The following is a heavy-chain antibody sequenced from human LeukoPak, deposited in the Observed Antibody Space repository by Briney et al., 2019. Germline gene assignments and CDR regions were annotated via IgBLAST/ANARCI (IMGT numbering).Heavy chain of an antibody. CDR2: IYYSGST. CDR1: GGSISSGGYY. Sequence: SETLSLTCTVSGGSISSGGYYWSWIRQRPGKGLEWIGYIYYSGSTYYNPSLKSRVTISVDTSKNQFSLKPSSVTAADTAVYYCAREVYSGYDYSGWFDPWGQGTLVTVSS. D-gene: IGHD5-12*01. CDR3: AREVYSGYDYSGWFDP. V-gene: IGHV4-31*03. J-gene: IGHJ5*02.